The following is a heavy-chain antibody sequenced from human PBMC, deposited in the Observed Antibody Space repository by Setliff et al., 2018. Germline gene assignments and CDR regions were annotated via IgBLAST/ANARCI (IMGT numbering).Heavy chain of an antibody. CDR3: AGLYSYGSGSYPAPIDY. CDR2: IYYSGST. V-gene: IGHV4-39*01. Sequence: ETLSLTCTVSGGSISSSSYYWGWIRQPPGKGLEWIGSIYYSGSTYYNPSPKSRVTISVDTSKNQFSLKLSSVTAADTAVYYCAGLYSYGSGSYPAPIDYWGQGTLVTVSS. CDR1: GGSISSSSYY. J-gene: IGHJ4*02. D-gene: IGHD3-10*01.